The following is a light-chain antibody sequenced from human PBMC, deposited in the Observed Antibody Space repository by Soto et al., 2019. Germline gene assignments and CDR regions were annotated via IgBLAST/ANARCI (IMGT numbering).Light chain of an antibody. CDR3: QQYGSSGVT. J-gene: IGKJ3*01. CDR1: QSVSSSS. Sequence: EIVLTQSPGTLSLSPGERATLSCRASQSVSSSSLAWYQQKPGQAPRLLIYGASSRATGIPDRFSGSGSGTDFTLTISRLEPEDLAVYYGQQYGSSGVTFGPGTKVDIK. CDR2: GAS. V-gene: IGKV3-20*01.